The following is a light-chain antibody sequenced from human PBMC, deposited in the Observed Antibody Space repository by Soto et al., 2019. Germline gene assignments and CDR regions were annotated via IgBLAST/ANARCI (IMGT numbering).Light chain of an antibody. Sequence: EIVLTQSPGPLSLSPGERATLSCRASQRVSSSYLAWYQQKPGQAPRLLIYGASSRATGIPDRFSGSGSGTDFTLTISRLEPEDFAVYYCQQYGSSPQTFGKGTKVEIK. J-gene: IGKJ1*01. CDR3: QQYGSSPQT. V-gene: IGKV3-20*01. CDR1: QRVSSSY. CDR2: GAS.